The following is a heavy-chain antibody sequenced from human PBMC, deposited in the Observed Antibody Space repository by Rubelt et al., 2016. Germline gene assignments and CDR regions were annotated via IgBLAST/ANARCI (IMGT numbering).Heavy chain of an antibody. V-gene: IGHV3-21*01. CDR3: VSPETSSSWYGVMVK. CDR2: ISSDSIFT. J-gene: IGHJ4*02. Sequence: EVQLVESGGGLVKPGGSLRLSCAASGFTFRSNAMNWVRQAPGKGLEWVSTISSDSIFTYYADSVKGRFTIYRDNAKNSLYLEMNSLRAEDTAVYYCVSPETSSSWYGVMVKWGQGTLVTVSS. CDR1: GFTFRSNA. D-gene: IGHD6-13*01.